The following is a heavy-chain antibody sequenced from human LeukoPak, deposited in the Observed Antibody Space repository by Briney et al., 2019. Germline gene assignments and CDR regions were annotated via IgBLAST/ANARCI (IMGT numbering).Heavy chain of an antibody. CDR1: GFSFSSYA. J-gene: IGHJ4*02. CDR2: ISGSGGNT. CDR3: AKVSWANYFDY. V-gene: IGHV3-23*01. Sequence: GGSLRLSCAASGFSFSSYAMSWVRQAPGKGLEWVSAISGSGGNTYYTDSVRGRFTISRDNSKNTLYLQMNSLRAEDTAIYYCAKVSWANYFDYWGQGTLVTVSS. D-gene: IGHD6-13*01.